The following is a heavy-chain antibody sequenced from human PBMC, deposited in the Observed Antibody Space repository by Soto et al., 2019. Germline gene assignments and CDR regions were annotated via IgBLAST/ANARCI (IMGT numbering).Heavy chain of an antibody. Sequence: GGSLRLSCTAPAFTLSNNGMNWVRQAPGKGLEWISFISSGGSSIYYADSVKGRFTISRDNSKNTLYLQMNSLRAEDTAVYYCAKDYDFWSGYLMYYFDYWGQGTLVTVSS. CDR3: AKDYDFWSGYLMYYFDY. V-gene: IGHV3-23*01. CDR2: ISSGGSSI. CDR1: AFTLSNNG. D-gene: IGHD3-3*01. J-gene: IGHJ4*02.